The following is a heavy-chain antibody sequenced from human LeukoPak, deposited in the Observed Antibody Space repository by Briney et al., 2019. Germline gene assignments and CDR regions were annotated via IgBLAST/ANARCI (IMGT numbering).Heavy chain of an antibody. J-gene: IGHJ4*02. Sequence: GGSLRLSCAASGFTFSSYAMSWVSQAPGKGLEWVSAISGSGGSTYYADSVKGRFTISRDNSKNTLYLQMNSLRAEDTAVYYCAKVDSSSGWYNLDYWGQGTLVAVSS. CDR2: ISGSGGST. CDR1: GFTFSSYA. V-gene: IGHV3-23*01. D-gene: IGHD6-19*01. CDR3: AKVDSSSGWYNLDY.